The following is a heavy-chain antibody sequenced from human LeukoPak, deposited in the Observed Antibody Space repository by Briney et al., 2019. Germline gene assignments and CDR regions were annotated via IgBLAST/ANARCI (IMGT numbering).Heavy chain of an antibody. V-gene: IGHV3-9*01. CDR2: ISWNSGSI. CDR1: GFTFDDYA. J-gene: IGHJ4*02. Sequence: PGRSLRLSCAASGFTFDDYAMHWVRQAPGKGLEWVSGISWNSGSIGYADSVKGRFTIPRDNAKNSLYLQMNSLRAEDTALYYCAKGLGSGSYIFDYWGQGTLVTVSS. D-gene: IGHD3-10*01. CDR3: AKGLGSGSYIFDY.